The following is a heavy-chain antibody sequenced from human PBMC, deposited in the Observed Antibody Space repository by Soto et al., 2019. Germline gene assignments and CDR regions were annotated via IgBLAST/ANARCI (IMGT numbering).Heavy chain of an antibody. CDR3: ARGARGYSGYGYRDGMDV. CDR2: TYYRSKWYN. Sequence: SQTLSLTCAISGDSVSSNSAAWNWIRQSPSRGLEWLGRTYYRSKWYNDYAVSVKSRITINPDTSKNQFSLQLNSVTPEDTAVHYCARGARGYSGYGYRDGMDVWGQGTTVTVSS. J-gene: IGHJ6*02. D-gene: IGHD5-12*01. V-gene: IGHV6-1*01. CDR1: GDSVSSNSAA.